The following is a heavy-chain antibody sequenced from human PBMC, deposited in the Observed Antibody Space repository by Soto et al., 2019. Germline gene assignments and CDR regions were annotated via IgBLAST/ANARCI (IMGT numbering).Heavy chain of an antibody. CDR1: GGTFGSYA. D-gene: IGHD2-2*01. CDR3: ARSQGSSTSLEIYYYYYYGMDV. V-gene: IGHV1-69*01. Sequence: QVQLGQSGAEVKKPGSSVKVSCKASGGTFGSYAISWVRQAPGQGLEWMGGIIPIPGTANYAQKFQGRVTIAADESTSTACMELSSLRSEDTAVYYCARSQGSSTSLEIYYYYYYGMDVWGQGTTVTVSS. J-gene: IGHJ6*02. CDR2: IIPIPGTA.